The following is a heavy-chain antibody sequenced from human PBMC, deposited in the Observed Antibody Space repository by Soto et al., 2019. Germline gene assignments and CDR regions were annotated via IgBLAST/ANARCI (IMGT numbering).Heavy chain of an antibody. CDR3: ARVDDRGGGDAFDI. D-gene: IGHD3-10*02. CDR2: IYYSGST. CDR1: GGSISSYY. J-gene: IGHJ3*02. V-gene: IGHV4-59*01. Sequence: SETLSFTCTVSGGSISSYYWSWIRQPPGKGLEWIGYIYYSGSTNYNPSLKSRVTISVDTSKNQFSLKLSSVTAADTAVSYCARVDDRGGGDAFDIWGQGTMVTVSS.